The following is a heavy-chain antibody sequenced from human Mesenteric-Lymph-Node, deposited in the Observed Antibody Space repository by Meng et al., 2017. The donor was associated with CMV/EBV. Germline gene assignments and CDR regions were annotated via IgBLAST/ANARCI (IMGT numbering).Heavy chain of an antibody. Sequence: GESLKISCAASGFTFSSYWMHWVRQAPGKGLRWVSRINPHGNITVYADSVKGRFTTSRDNTKNTLYLQMNGLRADDTALYYCTRRLPAAPFDYWGQGALVTVSS. CDR1: GFTFSSYW. CDR3: TRRLPAAPFDY. D-gene: IGHD2-2*01. CDR2: INPHGNIT. V-gene: IGHV3-74*01. J-gene: IGHJ4*02.